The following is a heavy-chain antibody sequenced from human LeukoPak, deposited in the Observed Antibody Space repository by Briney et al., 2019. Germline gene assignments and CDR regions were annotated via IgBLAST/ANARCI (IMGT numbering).Heavy chain of an antibody. Sequence: AASVKVSCKASGYTFTSYYMRWVRQAPGQGLEWMGWINPNSGSTYYAQKFQGRVTMTRDTSISTAYMELSRLRSDDTAVYYCARDSSGIAVAGYYYGIDVWGQGTTVTVSS. CDR3: ARDSSGIAVAGYYYGIDV. J-gene: IGHJ6*02. CDR1: GYTFTSYY. V-gene: IGHV1-2*02. D-gene: IGHD6-19*01. CDR2: INPNSGST.